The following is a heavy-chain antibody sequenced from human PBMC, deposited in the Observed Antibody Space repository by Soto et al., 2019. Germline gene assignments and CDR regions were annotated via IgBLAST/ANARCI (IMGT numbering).Heavy chain of an antibody. CDR2: IYHSGFT. CDR1: SVSMSSNNW. V-gene: IGHV4-4*02. J-gene: IGHJ6*02. D-gene: IGHD3-9*01. CDR3: ARGLYQRHFDWLTVPYKYFGMDV. Sequence: SETLSLTCVVSSVSMSSNNWWSWVRQPPGKGLEWIGEIYHSGFTNYNPSLKSRVTISIDRSKNQFSLNLSSVTAADTAIYYCARGLYQRHFDWLTVPYKYFGMDVWGQGTTVTVSS.